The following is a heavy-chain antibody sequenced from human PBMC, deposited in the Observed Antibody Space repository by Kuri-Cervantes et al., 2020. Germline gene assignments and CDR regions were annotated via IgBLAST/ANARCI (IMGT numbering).Heavy chain of an antibody. J-gene: IGHJ6*02. V-gene: IGHV1-8*01. CDR1: GYTFTSYD. CDR3: ARIHYYYYGMDV. CDR2: MNPNSGNT. Sequence: ASVKVSCKASGYTFTSYDINWVRQATGQGLEWMGWMNPNSGNTGYAQKFQGRVTMTRNTSISTAYMELSSLRSEDTAVYYCARIHYYYYGMDVWGQGALVTVSS.